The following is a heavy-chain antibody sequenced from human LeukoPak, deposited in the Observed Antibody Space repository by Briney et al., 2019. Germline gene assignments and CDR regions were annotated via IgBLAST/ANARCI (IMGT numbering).Heavy chain of an antibody. CDR1: GFTFSSYA. CDR3: ARAGIAAAGTGNWFDP. D-gene: IGHD6-13*01. Sequence: GGCLRLSCAASGFTFSSYAMHWVRQAPGKGLEWVAVISYDGSNKYYADSVKGRFTISRDNSKNTLYLQMNSLRAEDTAVYYCARAGIAAAGTGNWFDPWGQGTLVTVSS. J-gene: IGHJ5*02. V-gene: IGHV3-30-3*01. CDR2: ISYDGSNK.